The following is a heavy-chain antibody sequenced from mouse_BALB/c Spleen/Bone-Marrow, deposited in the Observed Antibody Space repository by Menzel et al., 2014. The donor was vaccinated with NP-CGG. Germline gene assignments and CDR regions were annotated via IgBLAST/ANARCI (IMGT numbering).Heavy chain of an antibody. D-gene: IGHD1-1*01. Sequence: VQLQQSGPELEKPGASVKISCKASGYSFTGYNMNWVKQSNGKGLEWIGNIDPYYGGTSYNQKFKDKATLTVDKSSSTTYMQLKSLTSEDSAVYYCTRAYGSYSHWYFDVWGAETTVTVSS. CDR2: IDPYYGGT. J-gene: IGHJ1*01. CDR1: GYSFTGYN. V-gene: IGHV1S135*01. CDR3: TRAYGSYSHWYFDV.